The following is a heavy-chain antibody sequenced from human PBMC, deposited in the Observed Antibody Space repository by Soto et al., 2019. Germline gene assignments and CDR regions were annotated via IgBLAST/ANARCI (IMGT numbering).Heavy chain of an antibody. Sequence: QVQLVESGGGVVQPGRSLRLSCAATGFTFGAYAIHWVRQAPGKGLEWVALISYDGGIQYFADSVKGRFTISRDNSKNTVYLQMNSLRPDDTAVYYCARRGVEAADAWRGEDYFDYWGQGTLVTVSS. V-gene: IGHV3-30-3*01. CDR3: ARRGVEAADAWRGEDYFDY. CDR2: ISYDGGIQ. J-gene: IGHJ4*02. CDR1: GFTFGAYA. D-gene: IGHD6-13*01.